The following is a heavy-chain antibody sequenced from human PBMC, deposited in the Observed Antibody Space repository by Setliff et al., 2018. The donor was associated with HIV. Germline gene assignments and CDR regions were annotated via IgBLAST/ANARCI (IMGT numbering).Heavy chain of an antibody. J-gene: IGHJ4*02. D-gene: IGHD6-19*01. CDR1: GGAISNNNYY. CDR3: ARVAVAGTTFDY. V-gene: IGHV4-61*05. Sequence: SETLSLTCNVSGGAISNNNYYWGWIRQPPGKGLEWIGYIYYSATTNYNPSLKSRVTISVDKSKNQFSLKLKSVTAADTAVYYCARVAVAGTTFDYWGQGSLVTVSS. CDR2: IYYSATT.